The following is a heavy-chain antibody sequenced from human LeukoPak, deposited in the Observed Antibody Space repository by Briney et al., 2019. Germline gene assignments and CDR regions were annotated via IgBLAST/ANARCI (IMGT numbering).Heavy chain of an antibody. J-gene: IGHJ6*03. V-gene: IGHV4-59*01. Sequence: SETLSLTCTVSGGSISSYYWSWIRQPPGKGLEWIGYIYYSGSTNYNPSLKSRVTISVDTSKNQFSLKLSSVTAADTAVYYCARVEEGYGSGRRGNYYYYYMDVWGKGTTVTISS. CDR1: GGSISSYY. CDR2: IYYSGST. CDR3: ARVEEGYGSGRRGNYYYYYMDV. D-gene: IGHD3-10*01.